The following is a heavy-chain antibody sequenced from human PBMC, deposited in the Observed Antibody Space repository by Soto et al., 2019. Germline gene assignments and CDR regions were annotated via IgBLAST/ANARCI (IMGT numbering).Heavy chain of an antibody. CDR1: GFTFSSYA. D-gene: IGHD3-3*01. Sequence: GGSLRLSCAASGFTFSSYAMHWVRQAPGKGLEWVGFIWYDGSNTFYAESVKGRFTISRDNSKNSLYLQMNSLRDEDTAVYYCARPLYDFWSGYYRRGPLDVWGQGTTVTVSS. CDR2: IWYDGSNT. CDR3: ARPLYDFWSGYYRRGPLDV. J-gene: IGHJ6*02. V-gene: IGHV3-33*01.